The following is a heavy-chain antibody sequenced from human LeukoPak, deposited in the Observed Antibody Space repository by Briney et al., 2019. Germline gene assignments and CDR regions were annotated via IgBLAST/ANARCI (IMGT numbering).Heavy chain of an antibody. J-gene: IGHJ4*02. CDR1: GXSISTYY. V-gene: IGHV4-59*01. Sequence: TSETLSLTCTVSGXSISTYYGSWIRQPPGKGLEWIGYVYYSGNIYYSGNTNYNPSLKSRVTILIDTSKNQFSQKLSSVTAADTAVYYCARAGGGWSFDYWGQGTLVTVSS. CDR2: VYYSGNIYYSGNT. D-gene: IGHD6-19*01. CDR3: ARAGGGWSFDY.